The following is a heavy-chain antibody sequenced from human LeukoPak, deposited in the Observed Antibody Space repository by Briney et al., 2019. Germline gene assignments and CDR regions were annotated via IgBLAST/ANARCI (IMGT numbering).Heavy chain of an antibody. D-gene: IGHD3-16*01. CDR1: GFTFTSSA. J-gene: IGHJ4*02. CDR3: AARMITFGGVIDY. V-gene: IGHV1-58*02. Sequence: GTSVKVSCRASGFTFTSSAMQWVRQARGQRLEWIGWIVVGSGNTNYAQKFQERVTITRDMSTSTAYMELSSLRSEDTAVYYCAARMITFGGVIDYWGQGTLVTVSS. CDR2: IVVGSGNT.